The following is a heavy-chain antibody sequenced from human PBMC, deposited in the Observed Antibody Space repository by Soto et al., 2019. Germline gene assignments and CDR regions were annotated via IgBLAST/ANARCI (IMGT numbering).Heavy chain of an antibody. CDR1: GGSFSGYY. CDR2: INHSGST. Sequence: PSETLSLTCAVYGGSFSGYYWSWIRQPPGKGLEWIGEINHSGSTNYNPSLKSRVTISVDTSKNQFSLKLSSVTAADTAVYYCAKDVLRFLEWLAFYGMDVWGQGTTVTVSS. D-gene: IGHD3-3*01. CDR3: AKDVLRFLEWLAFYGMDV. J-gene: IGHJ6*02. V-gene: IGHV4-34*01.